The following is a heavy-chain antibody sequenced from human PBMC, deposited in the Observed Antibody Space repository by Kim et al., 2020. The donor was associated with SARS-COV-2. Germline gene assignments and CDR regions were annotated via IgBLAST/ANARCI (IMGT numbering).Heavy chain of an antibody. Sequence: ASVKVSCKASGYSISNYAISWVRQAPGQGLEWMGLISADNGNTNYAQRFEGRVALTKDISTSTAYMELRSLRSDDTAVYFCAREKFTSRWNDYYYYAMDVWGQGTTVSVSS. V-gene: IGHV1-18*01. J-gene: IGHJ6*02. CDR2: ISADNGNT. CDR3: AREKFTSRWNDYYYYAMDV. D-gene: IGHD2-2*01. CDR1: GYSISNYA.